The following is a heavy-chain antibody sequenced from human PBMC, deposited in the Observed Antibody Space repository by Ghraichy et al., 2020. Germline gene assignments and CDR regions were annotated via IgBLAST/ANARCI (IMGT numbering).Heavy chain of an antibody. Sequence: ASVKVSCKASGYTFTSYAMHWVRQAPGQRLEWMGWINAGNGNTKYSQKFQGRVTITRDTSASTAYMELSSLRSEDTAVYYCARRGWWEHGAFDIWGQGTMVTVSS. D-gene: IGHD2-15*01. CDR1: GYTFTSYA. CDR3: ARRGWWEHGAFDI. CDR2: INAGNGNT. V-gene: IGHV1-3*01. J-gene: IGHJ3*02.